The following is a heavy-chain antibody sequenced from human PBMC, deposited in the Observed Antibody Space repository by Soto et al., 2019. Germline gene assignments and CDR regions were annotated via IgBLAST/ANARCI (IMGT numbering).Heavy chain of an antibody. CDR2: VNPDGSTT. Sequence: EVQLVESGGGLVQPGESLRLSCAASKFSFSGYWMHWVRQAPGKGLMWVSRVNPDGSTTTYADSVKGRFTISRDNAKNTVFLQMNSLRADETAVYYCAKVASGSYDWFDPWGQGTLVTVSS. CDR1: KFSFSGYW. CDR3: AKVASGSYDWFDP. V-gene: IGHV3-74*01. J-gene: IGHJ5*02. D-gene: IGHD1-26*01.